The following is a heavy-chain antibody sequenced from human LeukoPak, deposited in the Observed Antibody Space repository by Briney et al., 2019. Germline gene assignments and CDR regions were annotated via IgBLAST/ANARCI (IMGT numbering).Heavy chain of an antibody. J-gene: IGHJ4*02. CDR3: AKEEHIDGRFVTLDY. CDR1: GFTFSSYV. D-gene: IGHD2-21*01. CDR2: ITGDGGGT. Sequence: GGSLRLSCAASGFTFSSYVMSWVRQAPGKGLERVSAITGDGGGTNYVDSVKGRFTISRDNSKNTLFLQMSSLRAEDTALYYCAKEEHIDGRFVTLDYWGQGALVTVSS. V-gene: IGHV3-23*01.